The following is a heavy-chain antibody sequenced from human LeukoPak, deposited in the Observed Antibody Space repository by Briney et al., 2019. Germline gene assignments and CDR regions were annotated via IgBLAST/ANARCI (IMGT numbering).Heavy chain of an antibody. CDR1: GGSFSDYF. D-gene: IGHD2-2*01. CDR3: ARVLGIAVVPGATEDNYFDP. CDR2: INQSGDT. Sequence: PSETLSLTCGVYGGSFSDYFWTWIRQAPAQGLEWVGEINQSGDTDYNPSLKSRANISIDTSRSQFSLTLNSVTAADTAIYYCARVLGIAVVPGATEDNYFDPWGQGTQVTVSS. J-gene: IGHJ5*02. V-gene: IGHV4-34*01.